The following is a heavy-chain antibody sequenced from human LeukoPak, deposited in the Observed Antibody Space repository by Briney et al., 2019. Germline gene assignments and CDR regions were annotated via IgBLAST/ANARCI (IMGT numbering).Heavy chain of an antibody. Sequence: GESLKISCKGSGYSFTTYWIAWVRQMPGKGLEWMGIIYPRDSDIRYSPPFQGQVTISADKSISTAYLQWSSLKASDTAMYYCARRSGIAVAGTDSWWFDPWGQGTLVTVSS. CDR1: GYSFTTYW. J-gene: IGHJ5*02. D-gene: IGHD6-19*01. V-gene: IGHV5-51*01. CDR2: IYPRDSDI. CDR3: ARRSGIAVAGTDSWWFDP.